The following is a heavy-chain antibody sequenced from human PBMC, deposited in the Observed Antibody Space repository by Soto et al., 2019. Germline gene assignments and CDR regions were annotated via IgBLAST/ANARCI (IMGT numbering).Heavy chain of an antibody. D-gene: IGHD3-10*01. CDR3: ATSEGSGSYYKTPGGWFDP. J-gene: IGHJ5*02. Sequence: ASVKVSCKVSGYTLTELSMHWVRQAPGKGLEWMGGFDPEDGETIYAQKFQGRVTMTEDTSTDTAYMELSSLRSEDTAVYYCATSEGSGSYYKTPGGWFDPWGQGTLVTVSS. CDR2: FDPEDGET. CDR1: GYTLTELS. V-gene: IGHV1-24*01.